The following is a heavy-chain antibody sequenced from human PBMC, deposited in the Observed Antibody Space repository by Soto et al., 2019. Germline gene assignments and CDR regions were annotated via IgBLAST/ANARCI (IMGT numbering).Heavy chain of an antibody. D-gene: IGHD3-16*02. CDR3: ARDLMITFGGVIAAYGMDV. J-gene: IGHJ6*02. V-gene: IGHV1-46*01. Sequence: ASVKVSCKASGYTFTSYEINWVRQAPGQGLEWMGIINPSGGSTSYAQKFQGRVTMTRDTSTSTVYMELSSLRSEDTAVYYRARDLMITFGGVIAAYGMDVWGQGTTVTVSS. CDR2: INPSGGST. CDR1: GYTFTSYE.